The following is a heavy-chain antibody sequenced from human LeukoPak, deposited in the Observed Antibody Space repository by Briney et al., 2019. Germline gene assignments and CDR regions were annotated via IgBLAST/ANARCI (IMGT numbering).Heavy chain of an antibody. CDR2: ISSNSYYI. CDR3: ARWLVGALKPGAFDL. D-gene: IGHD1-26*01. Sequence: GGSLRLSCAASGFTFSSYAMTWVRQAPGKGLEWVSSISSNSYYIYYADSVRGRFTISRDNAKNSLFLQMNSLRAEDTAVYYCARWLVGALKPGAFDLWGQGTRVTVSS. J-gene: IGHJ3*01. V-gene: IGHV3-21*01. CDR1: GFTFSSYA.